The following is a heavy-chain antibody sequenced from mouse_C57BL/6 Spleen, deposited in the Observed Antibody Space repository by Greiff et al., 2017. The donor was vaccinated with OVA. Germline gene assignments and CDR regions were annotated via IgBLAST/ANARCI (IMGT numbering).Heavy chain of an antibody. V-gene: IGHV1-26*01. J-gene: IGHJ2*01. CDR1: GYTFTDYY. D-gene: IGHD4-1*01. CDR2: INPNNGGT. CDR3: ARTGTYFDY. Sequence: EVQLQQSGPELVKPGASVKISCKASGYTFTDYYMNWVKQSHGKSLEWIGDINPNNGGTSYNQKFTGKATLTVDKSSSTAYMDLRSLTSEDSAVYYCARTGTYFDYWGQGTTLTVSS.